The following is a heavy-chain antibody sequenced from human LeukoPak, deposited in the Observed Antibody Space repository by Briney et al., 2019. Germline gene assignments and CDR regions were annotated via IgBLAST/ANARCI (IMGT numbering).Heavy chain of an antibody. D-gene: IGHD3-22*01. CDR1: GGSISSSSYY. V-gene: IGHV4-39*01. Sequence: SETLSLTCTVSGGSISSSSYYWGWIRQPPGKGLEWIGSIYYSGSTYYNPSLKSRVTISVDTSKNQFSLKLSSVTAADTAVYYCARQPDPDYYDSSGYPHWGQGTLVTVSS. CDR2: IYYSGST. J-gene: IGHJ4*02. CDR3: ARQPDPDYYDSSGYPH.